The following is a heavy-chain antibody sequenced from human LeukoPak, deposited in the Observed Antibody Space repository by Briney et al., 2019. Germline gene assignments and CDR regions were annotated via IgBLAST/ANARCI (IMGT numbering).Heavy chain of an antibody. CDR2: IKQDGSEK. CDR3: ARGSSGWYPYYFDY. J-gene: IGHJ4*02. V-gene: IGHV3-7*01. CDR1: GFTFSSYW. Sequence: VGSLRLSCAASGFTFSSYWMSWVRQAPGKGLEWVANIKQDGSEKYYVDSVKGRFTISRDNAKNSLYLQMNSLRAEDTAVYYCARGSSGWYPYYFDYWGQGTLVTVSS. D-gene: IGHD6-19*01.